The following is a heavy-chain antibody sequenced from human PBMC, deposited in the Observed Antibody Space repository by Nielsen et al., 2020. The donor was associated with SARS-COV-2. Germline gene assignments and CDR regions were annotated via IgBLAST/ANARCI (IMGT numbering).Heavy chain of an antibody. Sequence: SAPLSLTCAVSGGSISSSPYYWIWIRQPPGKGLEWIGTIYYSGSTYYNPSLKSRLSIYVDTSKNQFSLKLSSVTAADTAVYYCARHMSSSWYSGFDYWGQETLVTVSS. CDR1: GGSISSSPYY. CDR2: IYYSGST. V-gene: IGHV4-39*01. D-gene: IGHD6-13*01. CDR3: ARHMSSSWYSGFDY. J-gene: IGHJ4*02.